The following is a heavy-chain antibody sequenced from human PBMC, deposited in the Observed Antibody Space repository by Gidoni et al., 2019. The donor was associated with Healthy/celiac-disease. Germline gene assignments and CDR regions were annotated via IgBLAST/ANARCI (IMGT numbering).Heavy chain of an antibody. D-gene: IGHD3-10*01. CDR3: TTSTNYYGSGSYPPNAFDI. J-gene: IGHJ3*02. CDR1: GFTFSNAW. CDR2: SKSKTDGGTT. Sequence: EVQLVESGGGLVKPGGSLRLSCAASGFTFSNAWMSLVRQAPGKGLEWVGRSKSKTDGGTTDYAAPVKGRFTISREDSKNTLYLQMNSLKTEDTAVYYCTTSTNYYGSGSYPPNAFDIWGQGTMVTVSS. V-gene: IGHV3-15*01.